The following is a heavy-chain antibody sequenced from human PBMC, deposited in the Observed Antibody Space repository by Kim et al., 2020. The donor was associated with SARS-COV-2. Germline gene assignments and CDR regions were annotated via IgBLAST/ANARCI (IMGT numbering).Heavy chain of an antibody. D-gene: IGHD6-13*01. CDR1: GGSFSGYY. V-gene: IGHV4-34*01. CDR2: INHSGST. Sequence: SETLSLTCAVYGGSFSGYYWSWIRQPPGKGLEWIGEINHSGSTNYNPSLKSRVTISVATSKNQLSLNLSSVTAADTAVYYCARYSHGRGEQQLARGAYYYYGMDVWGQGTTVTVSS. J-gene: IGHJ6*02. CDR3: ARYSHGRGEQQLARGAYYYYGMDV.